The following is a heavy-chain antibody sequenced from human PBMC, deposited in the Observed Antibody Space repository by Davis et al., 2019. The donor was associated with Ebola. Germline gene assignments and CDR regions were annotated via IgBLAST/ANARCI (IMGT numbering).Heavy chain of an antibody. CDR2: IDGNGLYS. Sequence: GESLKISCAASGFTFSNFAMHWVRQAPGKGLEWVSAIDGNGLYSYYADSVKGRFTISRDNAKNSLYLQMNSLRAEDTAVYYCARASSGWYLVDYFDYWGQGTLVTVSS. CDR1: GFTFSNFA. D-gene: IGHD6-19*01. J-gene: IGHJ4*02. V-gene: IGHV3-21*01. CDR3: ARASSGWYLVDYFDY.